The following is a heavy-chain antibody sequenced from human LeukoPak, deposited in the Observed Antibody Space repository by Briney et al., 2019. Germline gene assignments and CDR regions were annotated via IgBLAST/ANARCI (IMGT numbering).Heavy chain of an antibody. D-gene: IGHD2-2*02. J-gene: IGHJ5*02. V-gene: IGHV4-39*07. CDR1: GGSISSSSYY. Sequence: PSETLSLTCTVSGGSISSSSYYWGWIRQPPGKGLEWIGSIYYSGSTYYNPSLKSRVAISVDTSKNQFSLKLSSVTAADTAVYYCARVGYCSSTSCDNQLKWFDPWGQGTLVTVSS. CDR3: ARVGYCSSTSCDNQLKWFDP. CDR2: IYYSGST.